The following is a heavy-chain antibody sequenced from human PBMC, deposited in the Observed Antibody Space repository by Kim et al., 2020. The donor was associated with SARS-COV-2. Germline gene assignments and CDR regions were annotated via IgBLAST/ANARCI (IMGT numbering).Heavy chain of an antibody. CDR2: IIPIFGTA. CDR1: GGPFSSYA. CDR3: ARSETGPNSWDYYYGMDV. V-gene: IGHV1-69*13. D-gene: IGHD3-9*01. J-gene: IGHJ6*02. Sequence: SVKVSCKASGGPFSSYAISWVRQAPGQGLEWMGGIIPIFGTANYAQKFQGRVTITADESTSTAYMELSSLRSEDTAVYYCARSETGPNSWDYYYGMDVWGQGTTVTVSS.